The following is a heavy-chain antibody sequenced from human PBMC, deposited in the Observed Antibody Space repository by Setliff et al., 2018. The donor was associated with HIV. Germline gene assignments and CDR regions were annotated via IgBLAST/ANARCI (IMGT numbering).Heavy chain of an antibody. J-gene: IGHJ6*03. CDR2: IRSNSGAM. V-gene: IGHV3-48*04. Sequence: GGSLRLSCAASGFTFRRYWMNWVRQAPGKGLEWVSYIRSNSGAMYYADSVKGRFTISRDNAKNSLYLQMNSLRAEDTALYYCARYGGGNPFYYYYMDVWGKGTTVTVSS. CDR3: ARYGGGNPFYYYYMDV. CDR1: GFTFRRYW. D-gene: IGHD2-15*01.